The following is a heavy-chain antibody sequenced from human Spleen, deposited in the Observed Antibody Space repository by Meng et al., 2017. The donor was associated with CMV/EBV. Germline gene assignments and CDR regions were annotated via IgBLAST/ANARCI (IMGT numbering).Heavy chain of an antibody. CDR3: AQLHIAARPHSRD. Sequence: GESLKISCAASGFTFSNYAMNWVRQAPGKGLEWVSAISGSGGSTYYADSVKGRFTISRDNSKNTLYLQMNSLRAEDTAVYYCAQLHIAARPHSRDWGQGTLVTVSS. CDR1: GFTFSNYA. J-gene: IGHJ4*02. D-gene: IGHD6-6*01. V-gene: IGHV3-23*01. CDR2: ISGSGGST.